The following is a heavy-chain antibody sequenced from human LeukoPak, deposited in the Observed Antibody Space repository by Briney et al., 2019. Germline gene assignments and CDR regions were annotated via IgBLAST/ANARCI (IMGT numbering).Heavy chain of an antibody. V-gene: IGHV4-38-2*02. Sequence: SETLSLTCTVSGYSISSGYFWGWIRQPPGKGLEWIGSIYHSGSTYYSPSLKSRVIMSLDTSKNQFSLKLRSVTAADTALYYCVRDFDYWGQGTLVTVSS. CDR1: GYSISSGYF. J-gene: IGHJ4*02. CDR2: IYHSGST. CDR3: VRDFDY.